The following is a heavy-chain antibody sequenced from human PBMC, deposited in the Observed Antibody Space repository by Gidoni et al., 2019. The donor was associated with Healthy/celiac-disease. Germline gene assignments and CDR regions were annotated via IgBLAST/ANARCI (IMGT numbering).Heavy chain of an antibody. CDR3: AMRGYCSGGSCSYYGMDV. CDR1: GFTFSSSA. J-gene: IGHJ6*02. D-gene: IGHD2-15*01. Sequence: EVQLLESGGGLVQTGGSLRLSCAASGFTFSSSAMGWVCHAPGKGLEWVSAISGSGGSTYYAGAVKGRFTISGDNSKNTLYLQMNSLRAEDTAVYYCAMRGYCSGGSCSYYGMDVWGQGTTVTVSS. V-gene: IGHV3-23*01. CDR2: ISGSGGST.